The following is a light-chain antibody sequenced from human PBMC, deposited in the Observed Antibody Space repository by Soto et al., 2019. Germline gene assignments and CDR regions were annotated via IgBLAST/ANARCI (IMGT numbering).Light chain of an antibody. CDR2: GAS. J-gene: IGKJ1*01. Sequence: EIVMTQSPATLSVSPGERATLSCRASQTIGNSLAWYRQRPGQAPRLLIFGASTRATGIAARLGGSGSGTEFTLTIGSLQSEDCAVYYCQQYSEWPWTFGRGTKVEI. CDR1: QTIGNS. CDR3: QQYSEWPWT. V-gene: IGKV3-15*01.